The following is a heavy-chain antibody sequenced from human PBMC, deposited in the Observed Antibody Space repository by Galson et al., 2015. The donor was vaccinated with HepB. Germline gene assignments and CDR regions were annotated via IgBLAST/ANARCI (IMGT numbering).Heavy chain of an antibody. Sequence: CAISGDSVSSNSAAWNWIRQSPSRGLEWLGRTYYRSKWYNDYAVSVKSRITINPDTSKNQFSLQLNSVTPEDTAVYYCARGGITMIVAVPSAFDIWGQGTMVTVSS. CDR1: GDSVSSNSAA. V-gene: IGHV6-1*01. J-gene: IGHJ3*02. CDR2: TYYRSKWYN. D-gene: IGHD3-22*01. CDR3: ARGGITMIVAVPSAFDI.